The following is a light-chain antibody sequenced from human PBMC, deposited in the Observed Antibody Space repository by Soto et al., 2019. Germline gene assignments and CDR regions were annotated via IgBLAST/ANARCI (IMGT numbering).Light chain of an antibody. CDR1: QSVGSN. J-gene: IGKJ5*01. V-gene: IGKV3-15*01. CDR3: KQYHEWRPIT. Sequence: EIVMTQSPATLSLSPGERATLSCRASQSVGSNLAWYQQKPGQPPRLLIYAVSSRATGFPARFSGSGSGPKFTLTISSPKSEDFAVYYCKQYHEWRPITFGQGTHLE. CDR2: AVS.